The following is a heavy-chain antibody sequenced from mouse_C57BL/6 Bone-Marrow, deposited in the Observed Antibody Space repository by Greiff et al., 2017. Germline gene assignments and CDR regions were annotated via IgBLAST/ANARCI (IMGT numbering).Heavy chain of an antibody. Sequence: QVQLKQSGAELVKPGASVKLSCKASGYTFTEYTIHWVKQRSGQGLEWIGWFYPGSGSIKYNEKFKDKATLTAKKSSSTAYMELSRLTSEDAAVYFCARHEDVDYQLYFDYWGQGTTLTVSS. J-gene: IGHJ2*01. D-gene: IGHD2-4*01. V-gene: IGHV1-62-2*01. CDR3: ARHEDVDYQLYFDY. CDR2: FYPGSGSI. CDR1: GYTFTEYT.